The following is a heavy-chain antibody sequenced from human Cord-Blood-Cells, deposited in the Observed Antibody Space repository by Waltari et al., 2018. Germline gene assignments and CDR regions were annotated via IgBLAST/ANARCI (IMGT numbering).Heavy chain of an antibody. V-gene: IGHV4-31*03. CDR1: GGSISSGGSY. D-gene: IGHD6-13*01. Sequence: QVQLQESGPGLVKPSQTLSLTCTVSGGSISSGGSYWSWLRQHPGKGLEWIGYIYYSGSTYYNPSLKSRVTISVDTSKNQFSLKLSSVTAADTAVYYCAREIAAAANFDYWGQGTLVTVSS. CDR2: IYYSGST. CDR3: AREIAAAANFDY. J-gene: IGHJ4*02.